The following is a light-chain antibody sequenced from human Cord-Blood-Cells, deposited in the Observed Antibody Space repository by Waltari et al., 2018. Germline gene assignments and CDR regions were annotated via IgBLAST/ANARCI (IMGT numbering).Light chain of an antibody. CDR3: CSYAGSSTYV. J-gene: IGLJ1*01. V-gene: IGLV2-23*01. Sequence: QSALTPHASVSGSPGQSITMSSTGTGSDVGSSTVYSCYHQHPGKAPKLLIYEGSKRPSGVSNRVSGSKSGNTASLTISGLQAEDEADYYCCSYAGSSTYVFGTGTKVTVL. CDR2: EGS. CDR1: GSDVGSSTV.